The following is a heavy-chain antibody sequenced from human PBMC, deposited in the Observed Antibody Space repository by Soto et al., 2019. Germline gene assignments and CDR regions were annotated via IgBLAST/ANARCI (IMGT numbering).Heavy chain of an antibody. CDR3: AKDLYYYDSSGYTGGY. Sequence: GGSRRLSCAASGFTFSSYGMHWGRQAPGKGLEWVAVISYDGSNKYYADSVKGRFTISRDNSKNTLYLQMNSLRAEDTAVYYCAKDLYYYDSSGYTGGYWGQGTLVTVSS. J-gene: IGHJ4*02. CDR2: ISYDGSNK. V-gene: IGHV3-30*18. CDR1: GFTFSSYG. D-gene: IGHD3-22*01.